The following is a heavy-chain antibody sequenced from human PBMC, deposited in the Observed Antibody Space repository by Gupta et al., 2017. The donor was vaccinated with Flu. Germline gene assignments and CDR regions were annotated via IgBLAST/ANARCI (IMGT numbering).Heavy chain of an antibody. J-gene: IGHJ3*02. CDR3: ARGGPYCSAISCYGSDAFDI. V-gene: IGHV3-30*04. CDR2: ISYDGKNE. Sequence: QAPGKGLEWVSVISYDGKNEDYADSVKGRFTISRDNSKNTLYLQVNSLRGDDTAVYYCARGGPYCSAISCYGSDAFDIWGQGTTVTVSS. D-gene: IGHD2-2*01.